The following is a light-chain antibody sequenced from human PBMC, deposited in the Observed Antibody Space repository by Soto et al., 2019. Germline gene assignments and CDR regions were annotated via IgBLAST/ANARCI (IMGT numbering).Light chain of an antibody. CDR1: QGIDNY. CDR3: QKYDSAPWA. V-gene: IGKV1-27*01. Sequence: DIQVTQSPSSLSASIGDRVTITCRASQGIDNYLAWYQQKPGKVPNLLIYDASFLESGVPSRFRGTGSGTDFTLTISNLQPEDVATYYCQKYDSAPWAFGQGTKVEIK. CDR2: DAS. J-gene: IGKJ1*01.